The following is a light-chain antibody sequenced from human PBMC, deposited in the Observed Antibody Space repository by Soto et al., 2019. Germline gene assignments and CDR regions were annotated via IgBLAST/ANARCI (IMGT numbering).Light chain of an antibody. CDR3: CSHTSSSIV. Sequence: QSVLTQPASVSGSPGQSITISCTGASSDVGGYNYVSWYQQHPGKAPKLMIYDVSSRPSGVSYRFSGSKFGNTASLTISGLQAEDEADYYCCSHTSSSIVFGGGTQLTVL. CDR1: SSDVGGYNY. CDR2: DVS. J-gene: IGLJ2*01. V-gene: IGLV2-14*03.